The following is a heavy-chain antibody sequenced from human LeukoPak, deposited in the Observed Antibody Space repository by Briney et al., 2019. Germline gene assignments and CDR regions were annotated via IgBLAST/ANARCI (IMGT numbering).Heavy chain of an antibody. CDR3: AREVAVAGYDY. CDR1: GFTVSSNY. D-gene: IGHD6-19*01. V-gene: IGHV3-66*01. Sequence: PGGSLRLSYAASGFTVSSNYMSWVRQAPGKGLEWVSVIYSGGSTYYADSVKGRFTISRDNSKNTLYLQMNSLRAEDTAVYYCAREVAVAGYDYWGQGTLVTVSS. J-gene: IGHJ4*02. CDR2: IYSGGST.